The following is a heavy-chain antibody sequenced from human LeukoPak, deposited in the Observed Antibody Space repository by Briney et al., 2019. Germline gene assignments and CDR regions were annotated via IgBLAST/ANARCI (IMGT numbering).Heavy chain of an antibody. Sequence: SQTLSLTCTVSGGSISSGGYYWSWIRQHPGKGLEWIGYIYYSGSTYYNPSLKSRVTISVDTSKNQFSLKLSSVTAADTAVYYCARGAAMVRGVISDWFDPWGQETLVTVSS. CDR1: GGSISSGGYY. CDR2: IYYSGST. CDR3: ARGAAMVRGVISDWFDP. V-gene: IGHV4-31*03. J-gene: IGHJ5*02. D-gene: IGHD3-10*01.